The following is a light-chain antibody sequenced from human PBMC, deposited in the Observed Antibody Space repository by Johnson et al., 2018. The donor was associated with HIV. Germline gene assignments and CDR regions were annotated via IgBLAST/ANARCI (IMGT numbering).Light chain of an antibody. CDR1: SSNIGINY. CDR2: DNN. CDR3: GTWENSRSATEV. J-gene: IGLJ1*01. Sequence: QSVLTQPPSVSAAPGQKVTISCSGSSSNIGINYVSWYQQLPGTAPKLLIYDNNKRPSGIPDRFSGSKSGTSATLGITGLQTGDEAEYFCGTWENSRSATEVFGTGSKVTGL. V-gene: IGLV1-51*01.